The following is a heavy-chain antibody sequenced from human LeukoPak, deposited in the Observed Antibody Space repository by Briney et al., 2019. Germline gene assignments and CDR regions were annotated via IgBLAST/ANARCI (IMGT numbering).Heavy chain of an antibody. Sequence: GASVKVSCKASGYTFTSYDINWVRQATGQGLEWMGWMNPNSGNTGYAQKFQGRVTMTRNTSISTAYMELSSLRSEDTAVYYCARGPYYGYVWGGYRYFDYWGQGTLVTVSS. V-gene: IGHV1-8*01. D-gene: IGHD3-16*02. CDR3: ARGPYYGYVWGGYRYFDY. J-gene: IGHJ4*02. CDR2: MNPNSGNT. CDR1: GYTFTSYD.